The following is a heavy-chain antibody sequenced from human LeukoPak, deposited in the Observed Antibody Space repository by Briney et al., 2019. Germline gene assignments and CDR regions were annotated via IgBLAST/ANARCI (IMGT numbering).Heavy chain of an antibody. Sequence: SGPALVNPTQTLTLTCTFSGFSLNTSGMCVTWIRQPPGKALEWLARIDWDDDKYYSTSLRTRLTISKDTSKNQVVLTMTNMDPVDTGTYYCARVMNYYESSGDYYRLWDYWGQGTLVTVSS. CDR1: GFSLNTSGMC. D-gene: IGHD3-22*01. V-gene: IGHV2-70*11. CDR3: ARVMNYYESSGDYYRLWDY. CDR2: IDWDDDK. J-gene: IGHJ4*02.